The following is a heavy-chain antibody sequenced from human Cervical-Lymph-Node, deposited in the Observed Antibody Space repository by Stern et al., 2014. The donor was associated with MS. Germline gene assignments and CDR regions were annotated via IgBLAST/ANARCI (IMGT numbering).Heavy chain of an antibody. Sequence: VQLVESGAEVKKPGSSVKVSCKASGGTFSSFGISWVRQAPGPGLEWVGGIIPIFGTANYAQQLQDRVTITADTSTSTAYMDLSSLRSEDTAVYFCASGLIPRDHYNYYGMEVWGQGTTVTVSS. CDR1: GGTFSSFG. D-gene: IGHD1-14*01. CDR3: ASGLIPRDHYNYYGMEV. J-gene: IGHJ6*02. V-gene: IGHV1-69*06. CDR2: IIPIFGTA.